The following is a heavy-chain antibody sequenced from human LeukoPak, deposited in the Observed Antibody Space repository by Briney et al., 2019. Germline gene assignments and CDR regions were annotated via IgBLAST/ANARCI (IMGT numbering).Heavy chain of an antibody. Sequence: GGSLRLSCAASGFTVSDNYMSWVRQAPGKGLEWVSVIYSGGSTYYADSVKGRFTISRDNSKNTLYLQMNSLRAEDTAVYYCARDFMATIADYWGQGTLVTVSS. CDR3: ARDFMATIADY. D-gene: IGHD5-24*01. V-gene: IGHV3-66*01. CDR2: IYSGGST. J-gene: IGHJ4*02. CDR1: GFTVSDNY.